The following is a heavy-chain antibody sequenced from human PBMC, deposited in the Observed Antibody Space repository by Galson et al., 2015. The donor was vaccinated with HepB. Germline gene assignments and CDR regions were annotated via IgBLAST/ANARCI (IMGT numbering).Heavy chain of an antibody. J-gene: IGHJ4*02. CDR1: GFIFTSYG. V-gene: IGHV1-18*01. Sequence: SVKVSCKASGFIFTSYGYSWVRQTPGQGLEWVGWSSGLTGNTNYAQKFQGRVTLTTDKATRTAYMELRSLRLDDTALYFCARDLYSPDLTPLDYWGQGTQVTVFS. D-gene: IGHD2-8*01. CDR3: ARDLYSPDLTPLDY. CDR2: SSGLTGNT.